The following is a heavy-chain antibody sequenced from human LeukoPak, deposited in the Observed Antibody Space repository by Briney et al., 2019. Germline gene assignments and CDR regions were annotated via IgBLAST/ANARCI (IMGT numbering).Heavy chain of an antibody. CDR2: INHSGST. V-gene: IGHV4-34*01. CDR1: GGSFSGYY. Sequence: ASETLSLTCAVYGGSFSGYYWSWIRQPPGKGLEWIGEINHSGSTNYNPSLKSRVTISVDTSKNQFSLKLSSVTAADTAVYYCTRGNPHDFWSGYYWANWFDPWGQGTLVTVSS. CDR3: TRGNPHDFWSGYYWANWFDP. J-gene: IGHJ5*02. D-gene: IGHD3-3*01.